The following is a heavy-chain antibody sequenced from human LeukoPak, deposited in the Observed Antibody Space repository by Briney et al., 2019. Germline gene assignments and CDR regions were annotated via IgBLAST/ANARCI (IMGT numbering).Heavy chain of an antibody. CDR2: MSPNSGDT. V-gene: IGHV1-8*01. Sequence: ASVKVSCKASGYTFTSYDFNWVRQVTGQRPEWMGWMSPNSGDTGYAQKFQDRVTMTRNTSISTAYMELSSLRSDDTAVYYCARGPPNWGYDYWGPGTLVTVSS. CDR1: GYTFTSYD. D-gene: IGHD7-27*01. J-gene: IGHJ4*02. CDR3: ARGPPNWGYDY.